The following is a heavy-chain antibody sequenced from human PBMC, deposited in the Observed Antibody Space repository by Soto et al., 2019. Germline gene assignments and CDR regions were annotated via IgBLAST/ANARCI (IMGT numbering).Heavy chain of an antibody. Sequence: ASVKVSCKASGYTFTSYGISWVRQAPVQGLEWMGWISAYNGNTNYAQKLQGRVTMTTDASTSTAYMELRSLRSDDTAVYYCARDVGSGETFDPWGQGTLVTVSS. V-gene: IGHV1-18*04. CDR2: ISAYNGNT. CDR1: GYTFTSYG. J-gene: IGHJ5*02. CDR3: ARDVGSGETFDP. D-gene: IGHD2-15*01.